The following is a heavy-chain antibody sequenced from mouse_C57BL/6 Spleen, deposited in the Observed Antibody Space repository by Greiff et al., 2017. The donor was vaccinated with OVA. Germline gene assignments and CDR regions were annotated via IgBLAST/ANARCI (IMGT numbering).Heavy chain of an antibody. V-gene: IGHV1-82*01. Sequence: QVQLQQSGPELVKPGASVKISCKASGYAFSSSWMNWVKQRPGKGLEWIGRIYPGDGDTNYNGKFKGKATLTADKSSSTAYMQLSSLTSEDSAVYFCARNGMDYWGQGTSVTVSS. CDR1: GYAFSSSW. CDR3: ARNGMDY. CDR2: IYPGDGDT. J-gene: IGHJ4*01.